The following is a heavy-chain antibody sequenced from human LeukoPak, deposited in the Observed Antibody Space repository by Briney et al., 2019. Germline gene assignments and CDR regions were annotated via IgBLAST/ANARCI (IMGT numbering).Heavy chain of an antibody. Sequence: PSGTLSLTCAVSGGSISSNNWWSWVRQPPGKGLEWIGEIFHGGNTNYNPSLMSRVTVLVDKSKNQFSLKLSSVTAADTAVYYCARDPGGSGNWFDTWGQGTLVTVSS. CDR2: IFHGGNT. J-gene: IGHJ5*02. D-gene: IGHD2-15*01. CDR3: ARDPGGSGNWFDT. V-gene: IGHV4-4*02. CDR1: GGSISSNNW.